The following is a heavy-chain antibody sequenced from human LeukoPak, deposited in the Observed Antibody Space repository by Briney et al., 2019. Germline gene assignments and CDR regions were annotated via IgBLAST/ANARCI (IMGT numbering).Heavy chain of an antibody. D-gene: IGHD3-10*02. CDR1: CGSISSSSYY. CDR2: ISSSGSTI. CDR3: AELGITMIGGV. J-gene: IGHJ6*04. V-gene: IGHV3-11*04. Sequence: KSSETLSLTCTVSCGSISSSSYYWGWIRHPPGKGLEWVSYISSSGSTIYYADSVKGRFTISRDNAKNSLYLQMNSLRAEDAAVYYCAELGITMIGGVWGKGTTVTISS.